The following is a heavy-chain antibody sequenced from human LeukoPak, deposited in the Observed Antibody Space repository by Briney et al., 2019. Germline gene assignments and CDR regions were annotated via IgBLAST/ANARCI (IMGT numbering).Heavy chain of an antibody. CDR2: IRSKAYGGTT. V-gene: IGHV3-49*04. Sequence: GGSLRLSCAASGFTFSSYSMNWVRQAPGKGLEWVGFIRSKAYGGTTEYAASVKGRFTISRDDSKSIAYLQMNSLKTEDTAVYYCTRAVGYYGSGVRNPHWFDPWGQGTLVTVSS. CDR1: GFTFSSYS. D-gene: IGHD3-10*01. J-gene: IGHJ5*02. CDR3: TRAVGYYGSGVRNPHWFDP.